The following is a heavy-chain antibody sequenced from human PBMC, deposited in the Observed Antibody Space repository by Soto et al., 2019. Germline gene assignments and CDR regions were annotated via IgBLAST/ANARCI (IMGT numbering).Heavy chain of an antibody. CDR3: ARTKSGGLYYFGS. CDR1: GYTFTSYA. D-gene: IGHD3-3*01. J-gene: IGHJ4*02. V-gene: IGHV1-3*01. CDR2: INAGNGNT. Sequence: QVQLVQSGAEVKKPGASVKVSCKASGYTFTSYAMHWVRQAPGQRLEWMGWINAGNGNTKYSQKFQGRVTITRDTYANTANMELSSLRSEDRAVYYCARTKSGGLYYFGSWGQGPLVTFSS.